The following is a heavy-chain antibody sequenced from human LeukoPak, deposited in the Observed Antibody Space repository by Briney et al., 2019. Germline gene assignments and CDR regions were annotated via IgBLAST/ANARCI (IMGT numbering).Heavy chain of an antibody. D-gene: IGHD4-23*01. V-gene: IGHV3-23*01. CDR3: ARGSNRYYGGNPEVRY. Sequence: PGGSLRLSCAASGFTFSNYNMAWVRQAPGKGLEWVSAIGGSDGGTHYADSVRGRFTISRDNSKNTMYLQMNSLRAEDTAVYFCARGSNRYYGGNPEVRYWGQGTLVTVSS. CDR2: IGGSDGGT. J-gene: IGHJ4*02. CDR1: GFTFSNYN.